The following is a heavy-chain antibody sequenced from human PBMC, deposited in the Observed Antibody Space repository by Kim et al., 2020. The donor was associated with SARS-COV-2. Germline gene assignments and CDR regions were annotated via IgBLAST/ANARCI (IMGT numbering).Heavy chain of an antibody. D-gene: IGHD2-21*02. Sequence: GGSLRLSCEAYGFTFNNYGMNWVRQAPGKGLEWVSGISGSASNAYYADSVKGRFTISRDNSKDTLYLQMNSLRAEDTAIYFCARVLVPGRYYFDYWGQGTLVTVSS. V-gene: IGHV3-23*01. J-gene: IGHJ4*02. CDR3: ARVLVPGRYYFDY. CDR2: ISGSASNA. CDR1: GFTFNNYG.